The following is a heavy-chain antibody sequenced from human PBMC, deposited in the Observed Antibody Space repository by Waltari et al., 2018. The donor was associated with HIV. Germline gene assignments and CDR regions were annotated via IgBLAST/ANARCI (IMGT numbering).Heavy chain of an antibody. Sequence: EVQLVESGGGLVQPGGSLRLSCAASGFPVSSNYMSWVRQAPGKGLEWVSVIYSGGSTYYADSVKGRFTISRDNSKNTLYLQMNSLRAEDTAVYYCQRYYYGSGSPGAGWGQGTLVTVSS. CDR2: IYSGGST. V-gene: IGHV3-66*01. D-gene: IGHD3-10*01. CDR3: QRYYYGSGSPGAG. J-gene: IGHJ4*02. CDR1: GFPVSSNY.